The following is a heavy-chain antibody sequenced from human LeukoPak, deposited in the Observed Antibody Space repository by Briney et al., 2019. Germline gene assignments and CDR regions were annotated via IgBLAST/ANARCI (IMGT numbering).Heavy chain of an antibody. Sequence: PGGSLRLSCAASGFTFSSYGMHWVRQAPGKGLECAAFIRYDGSNKYYADSVKGRFTISRDSSKNTLYLQMNSLRAEDTAVYYCAKGRDSYRYDMDVWGQGTTVTVSS. CDR1: GFTFSSYG. D-gene: IGHD5-18*01. V-gene: IGHV3-30*02. J-gene: IGHJ6*02. CDR2: IRYDGSNK. CDR3: AKGRDSYRYDMDV.